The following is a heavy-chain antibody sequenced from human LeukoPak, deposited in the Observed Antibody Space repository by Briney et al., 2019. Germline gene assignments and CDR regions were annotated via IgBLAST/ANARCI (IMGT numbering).Heavy chain of an antibody. V-gene: IGHV4-59*01. J-gene: IGHJ4*02. CDR1: SISSNY. Sequence: SETLSLTCTVSSISSNYWSWIRQPPGKGLEWIGFIYYTGSTNYNPSLKSRVTISVDTSKNQFSLKLSSVTAADTAVYYCARHYSTGWYTFDYWGQGTLVTVSS. CDR3: ARHYSTGWYTFDY. D-gene: IGHD6-19*01. CDR2: IYYTGST.